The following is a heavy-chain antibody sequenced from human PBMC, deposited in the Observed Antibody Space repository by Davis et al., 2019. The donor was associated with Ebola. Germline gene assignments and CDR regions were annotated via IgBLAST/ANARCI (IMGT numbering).Heavy chain of an antibody. CDR2: ISGSGCNT. CDR3: AKDLVGWAFDI. CDR1: GFTFSSYD. D-gene: IGHD1-26*01. V-gene: IGHV3-23*01. Sequence: GESLKISCAASGFTFSSYDMSWVRQAPGKGLEWVSAISGSGCNTYYADSVKGRFTISRDNSKKTMYLQMNSLRAEDTAVYYCAKDLVGWAFDIWGQGTMVTVSS. J-gene: IGHJ3*02.